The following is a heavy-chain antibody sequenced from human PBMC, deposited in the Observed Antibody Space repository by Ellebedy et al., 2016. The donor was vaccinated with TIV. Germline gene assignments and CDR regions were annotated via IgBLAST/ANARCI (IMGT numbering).Heavy chain of an antibody. CDR2: IDNSGSP. V-gene: IGHV4-39*01. Sequence: PSETLSLTCTVSGDSISRSTYYWGWIRQPPGKGLEWMGSIDNSGSPRPNPSFKSRVTLSVDTSRNQFSLKLTSVTAADTAVYYCARRDAFDIWGPGTVVIVSS. CDR1: GDSISRSTYY. J-gene: IGHJ3*02. CDR3: ARRDAFDI.